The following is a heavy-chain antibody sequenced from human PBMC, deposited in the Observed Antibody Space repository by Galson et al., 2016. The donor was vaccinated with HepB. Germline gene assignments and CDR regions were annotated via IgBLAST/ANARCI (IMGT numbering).Heavy chain of an antibody. V-gene: IGHV4-59*01. CDR3: ARVDRITETLWPKYHHYYYMDV. J-gene: IGHJ6*03. CDR2: IHYSGST. CDR1: GDSMNNYH. D-gene: IGHD1-14*01. Sequence: SETLSLTCTVSGDSMNNYHWGWIRQPPGKGPEWIGYIHYSGSTHYNPSLKSRVPVSVDTSKNQFSLKLSSVTAADTAVYYCARVDRITETLWPKYHHYYYMDVWGKGATVTVSS.